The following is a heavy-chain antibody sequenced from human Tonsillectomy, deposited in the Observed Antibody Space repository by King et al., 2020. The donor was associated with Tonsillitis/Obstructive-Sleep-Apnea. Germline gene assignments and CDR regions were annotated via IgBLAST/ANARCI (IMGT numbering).Heavy chain of an antibody. CDR2: INQDGSEK. Sequence: GQLVQSGGGLVQPGGSLRLSCAASRFTFSRYWMSWVRQAPGKGLEWVANINQDGSEKYYVDSVKGRFTISRDNANNSLNLQMNSLRAEDTAVYYCARNPHSDILTDYGLDVWGQGTTVTVSS. CDR1: RFTFSRYW. V-gene: IGHV3-7*03. J-gene: IGHJ6*02. D-gene: IGHD3-9*01. CDR3: ARNPHSDILTDYGLDV.